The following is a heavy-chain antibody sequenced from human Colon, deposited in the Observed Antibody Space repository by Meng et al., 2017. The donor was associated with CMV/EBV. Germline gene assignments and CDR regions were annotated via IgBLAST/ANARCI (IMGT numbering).Heavy chain of an antibody. D-gene: IGHD1-1*01. V-gene: IGHV3-74*01. J-gene: IGHJ4*02. CDR1: GFEFRSSG. CDR2: ISHDATTT. Sequence: SCAASGFEFRSSGMQWVRQPPGKGLEWVSRISHDATTTNYADSVKGRFTVSRDNARNTLYLQMNSLRAEDTAVYYCSRDVNWVLFDYWGQGTLVTVSS. CDR3: SRDVNWVLFDY.